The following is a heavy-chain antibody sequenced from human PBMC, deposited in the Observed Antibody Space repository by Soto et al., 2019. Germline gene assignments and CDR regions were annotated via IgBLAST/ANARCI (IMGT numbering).Heavy chain of an antibody. Sequence: GASVKVSCKASGGTFSSYTISWVRQAPGQGLEWMGRIIPILGIANYAQKFQGRVTITADKSTSTAYMELSSLRSEDTAVYYCAAADPLNYFDYWGQGTLVTVSS. J-gene: IGHJ4*02. V-gene: IGHV1-69*02. D-gene: IGHD6-13*01. CDR1: GGTFSSYT. CDR2: IIPILGIA. CDR3: AAADPLNYFDY.